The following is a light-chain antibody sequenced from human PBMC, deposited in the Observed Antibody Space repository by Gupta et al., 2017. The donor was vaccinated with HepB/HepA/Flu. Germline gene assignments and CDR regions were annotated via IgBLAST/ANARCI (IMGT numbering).Light chain of an antibody. CDR1: QSVSSSY. CDR3: QQYCSSPT. Sequence: EIVLTQSPGTLSLSPGERATLSCRASQSVSSSYLAWYQQKPGQAHRLIIYGASSRATAITDRFSGSGDGKDFTLTSSRRENEDFDVYYWQQYCSSPTFGQGTKVEIK. CDR2: GAS. V-gene: IGKV3-20*01. J-gene: IGKJ1*01.